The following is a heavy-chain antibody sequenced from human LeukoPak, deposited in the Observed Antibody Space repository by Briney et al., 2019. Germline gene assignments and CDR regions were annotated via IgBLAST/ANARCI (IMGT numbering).Heavy chain of an antibody. CDR1: GYTFTSYG. J-gene: IGHJ6*03. D-gene: IGHD2-15*01. CDR3: XXXXXXXXATLGYYYYYYMDV. CDR2: ISAYNGNT. V-gene: IGHV1-18*01. Sequence: ASVKVSCKASGYTFTSYGISWVRQAPGQGLEWMGWISAYNGNTNYAQKLQGRVTMTTDTSTSTAYMELRSLRSDDTAVYYCXXXXXXXXATLGYYYYYYMDVWGKGTTVTISS.